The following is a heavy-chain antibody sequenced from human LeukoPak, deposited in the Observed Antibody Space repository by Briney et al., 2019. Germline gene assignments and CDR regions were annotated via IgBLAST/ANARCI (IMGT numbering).Heavy chain of an antibody. Sequence: GKSLTLSPVSAQFRSPFSNYGMHCVRQPPGSGLEWVAVIWSDGTNQYYADSVKGRFTISRDNSTNTVYLQMNSLRAEDTAVYFCAKDAQRGFDYSNSLEYWGQGTLVTVSS. J-gene: IGHJ4*02. CDR1: QFRSPFSNYG. CDR3: AKDAQRGFDYSNSLEY. V-gene: IGHV3-33*06. CDR2: IWSDGTNQ. D-gene: IGHD4-11*01.